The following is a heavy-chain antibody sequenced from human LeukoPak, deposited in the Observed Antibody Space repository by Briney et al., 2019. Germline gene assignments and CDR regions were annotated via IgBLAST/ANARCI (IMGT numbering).Heavy chain of an antibody. Sequence: ASVKVSCKASGYTFSRYGISWVRQAPGQGLEWMGWISGYNGNTKSAQMVQGRVTMTTDTSTSTAYMELRSLRSDDTAVYYCATVSAREDFDYWGQGTLVTVSS. CDR1: GYTFSRYG. CDR2: ISGYNGNT. CDR3: ATVSAREDFDY. V-gene: IGHV1-18*01. J-gene: IGHJ4*02. D-gene: IGHD3-10*01.